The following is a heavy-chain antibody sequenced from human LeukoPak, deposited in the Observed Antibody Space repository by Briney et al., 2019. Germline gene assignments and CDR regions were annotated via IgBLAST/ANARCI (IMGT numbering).Heavy chain of an antibody. CDR3: ARRITRSSWSAGGY. Sequence: ASVKVSCKASGYTFTSYDINWVRQATGQGLEWMGWMNPNSGNTGYAQKFQGRVTMTRNTSISTAYMELSSLRSEDTAVYYCARRITRSSWSAGGYWGQGTLVTVSS. D-gene: IGHD6-13*01. CDR2: MNPNSGNT. V-gene: IGHV1-8*01. CDR1: GYTFTSYD. J-gene: IGHJ4*02.